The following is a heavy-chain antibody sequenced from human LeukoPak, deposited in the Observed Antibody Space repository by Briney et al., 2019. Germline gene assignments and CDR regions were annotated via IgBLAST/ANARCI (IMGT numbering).Heavy chain of an antibody. D-gene: IGHD6-13*01. CDR3: ARDIAAAGFFDY. CDR2: INPSGGST. CDR1: GYTFTSYY. V-gene: IGHV1-46*01. Sequence: ASVKVSCKASGYTFTSYYMHWVRQAPGQGLEWMGIINPSGGSTSYAQKFQGRVTMTRDMFTSTVYMELSSLRSEDTAVYYCARDIAAAGFFDYWGQGTLVTVSS. J-gene: IGHJ4*02.